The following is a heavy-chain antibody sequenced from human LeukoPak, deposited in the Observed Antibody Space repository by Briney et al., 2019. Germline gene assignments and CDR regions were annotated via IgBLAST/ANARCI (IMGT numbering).Heavy chain of an antibody. CDR1: GYTFSTYG. CDR3: ARARQREPYYYDSSGYFGPDY. Sequence: ASVKVSCKASGYTFSTYGISWVRQAPGQGLEWMGWISAYNGNTNYAQKLQGRVTMTTDTSTSTAYMELRSLRSDDTAVYYCARARQREPYYYDSSGYFGPDYWGQGTLVTVSS. J-gene: IGHJ4*02. D-gene: IGHD3-22*01. V-gene: IGHV1-18*01. CDR2: ISAYNGNT.